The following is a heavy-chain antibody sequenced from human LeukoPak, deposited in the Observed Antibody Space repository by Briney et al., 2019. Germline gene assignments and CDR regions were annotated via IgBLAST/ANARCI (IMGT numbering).Heavy chain of an antibody. D-gene: IGHD6-19*01. CDR1: GFTFSIYE. J-gene: IGHJ6*03. Sequence: GGSLRLSCAASGFTFSIYEMNWVRQAPGKGLEWVSYISNSGSTIYYADSVKGRFTISRDNAKNSLYLQMNSLRAEDTAVYYCAKKAVPWTWDYYYYYMDVWGKGTTVTISS. CDR2: ISNSGSTI. CDR3: AKKAVPWTWDYYYYYMDV. V-gene: IGHV3-48*03.